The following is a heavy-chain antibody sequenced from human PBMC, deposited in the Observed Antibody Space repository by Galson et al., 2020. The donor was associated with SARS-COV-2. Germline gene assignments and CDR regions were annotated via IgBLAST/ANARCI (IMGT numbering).Heavy chain of an antibody. Sequence: SGPTLVKPIQTLTLTCTFSGFSLSTSGMCVSWIRQPPGKALEWLALIDWDDDKYYSTSLKTRLTISKDTSKNQVVLTMTNMDPVDTATYYCARAYYDILTGYYYAFDIWGQGTMVTVSS. V-gene: IGHV2-70*01. J-gene: IGHJ3*02. D-gene: IGHD3-9*01. CDR3: ARAYYDILTGYYYAFDI. CDR2: IDWDDDK. CDR1: GFSLSTSGMC.